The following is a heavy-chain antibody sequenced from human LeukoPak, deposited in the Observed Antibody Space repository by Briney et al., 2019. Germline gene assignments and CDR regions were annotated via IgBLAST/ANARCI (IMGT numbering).Heavy chain of an antibody. V-gene: IGHV3-30*02. J-gene: IGHJ4*02. CDR2: IRYDGSNK. CDR1: GFTFSSYG. D-gene: IGHD7-27*01. CDR3: AKAPHWGARLDY. Sequence: GGSLRLSCAASGFTFSSYGMHWVRQAPGKGLEWVAFIRYDGSNKYYADSVKGRFTISRDNSKNTLYLQMNSLRAEDTAVYYCAKAPHWGARLDYWGKGTRVTVPS.